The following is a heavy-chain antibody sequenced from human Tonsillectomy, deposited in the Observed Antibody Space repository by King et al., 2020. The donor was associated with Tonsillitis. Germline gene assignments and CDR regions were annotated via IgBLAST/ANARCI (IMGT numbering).Heavy chain of an antibody. D-gene: IGHD2-2*01. CDR2: IYYSGST. CDR3: ARAASSYYYYYMDV. CDR1: GGSISDYY. V-gene: IGHV4-59*01. Sequence: QLQESGPGLVKPSETLSLMCTVSGGSISDYYWSWIRQPPGKGLEWIGYIYYSGSTNYNPSLKSRATISVDTSKKHLSLKLRSVTAADTAVYYCARAASSYYYYYMDVWGKGTTVTVSS. J-gene: IGHJ6*03.